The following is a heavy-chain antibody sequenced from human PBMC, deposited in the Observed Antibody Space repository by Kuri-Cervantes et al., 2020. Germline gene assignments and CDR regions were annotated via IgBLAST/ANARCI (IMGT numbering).Heavy chain of an antibody. CDR3: ARGYSGYDGGNY. V-gene: IGHV3-74*01. D-gene: IGHD5-12*01. CDR1: GFTFSSYW. Sequence: GESLKISCAASGFTFSSYWMHWVRQAPGKGLVWVSRINSDGSSTSYADSVKGRFTISRDNAKNSLYLQMNSLRAEDTAVYYCARGYSGYDGGNYWGQGTLVTVSS. J-gene: IGHJ4*02. CDR2: INSDGSST.